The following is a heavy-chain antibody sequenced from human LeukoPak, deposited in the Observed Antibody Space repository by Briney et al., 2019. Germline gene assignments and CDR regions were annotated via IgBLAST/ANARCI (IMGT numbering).Heavy chain of an antibody. Sequence: ETLSLTCAVSGGSISSSNWWSWVRQAPGKGLEWVSYISSSSSTIYYADSVKGRFTISRDNAKNSLYLQMNSLRAEDTAVYYCAGVGSSGWYQPLDYWGQGTLVTVSS. CDR2: ISSSSSTI. CDR3: AGVGSSGWYQPLDY. CDR1: GGSISSSN. J-gene: IGHJ4*02. D-gene: IGHD6-19*01. V-gene: IGHV3-48*01.